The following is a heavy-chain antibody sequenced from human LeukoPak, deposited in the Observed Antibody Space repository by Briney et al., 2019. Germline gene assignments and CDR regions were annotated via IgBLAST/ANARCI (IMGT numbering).Heavy chain of an antibody. CDR3: ARDYYGSGSYPDAFDI. J-gene: IGHJ3*02. CDR2: ISAYNGNT. Sequence: GASVKVSCKASGYTFTSYGISGVRPAPGQGVEWMGWISAYNGNTIYAQKLQGRVTMTTDTSTSTAYMELRSLRSGDTAVYYCARDYYGSGSYPDAFDIWGQGTMLTVSS. V-gene: IGHV1-18*01. D-gene: IGHD3-10*01. CDR1: GYTFTSYG.